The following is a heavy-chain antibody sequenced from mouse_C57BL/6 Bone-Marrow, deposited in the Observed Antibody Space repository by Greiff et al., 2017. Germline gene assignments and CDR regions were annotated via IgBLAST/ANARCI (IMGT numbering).Heavy chain of an antibody. D-gene: IGHD1-1*01. CDR2: IDPSDSET. V-gene: IGHV1-52*01. J-gene: IGHJ1*03. Sequence: QVQLQQPGAELVRPGSSVKLSCKASGYTFTSYWMHWVKQRPIQGLEWIGNIDPSDSETHYNQKFKDKATLTVEKSSSTAYMQLSSLTSEDSAVYYCARDYYGSSYWYFDVWGTGTTVTVSS. CDR3: ARDYYGSSYWYFDV. CDR1: GYTFTSYW.